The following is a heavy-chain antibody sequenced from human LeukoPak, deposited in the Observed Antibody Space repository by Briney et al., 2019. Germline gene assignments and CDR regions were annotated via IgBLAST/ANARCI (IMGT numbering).Heavy chain of an antibody. CDR1: GVSISSSNW. Sequence: PSETLSLTCAVSGVSISSSNWWSWARQPPGKGLEWIGEIYHSGSTNYNPSLKSRVTISVDKSKNQFSLKLSSVTAADTAVYYCAREVGRIAAAGTWFDPWGQGTLVTVSS. D-gene: IGHD6-13*01. CDR3: AREVGRIAAAGTWFDP. J-gene: IGHJ5*02. V-gene: IGHV4-4*02. CDR2: IYHSGST.